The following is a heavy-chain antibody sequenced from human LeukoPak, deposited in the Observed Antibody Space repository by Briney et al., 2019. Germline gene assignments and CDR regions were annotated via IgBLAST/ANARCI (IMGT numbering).Heavy chain of an antibody. V-gene: IGHV4-61*01. Sequence: YPSETLSLTCTVSGGSVSSGSYYWSWIRQPPGKGLEWIGYIYYSGSTNYNPSLKSRVTISVDTSKNQFSLKLSSVTAADTAVYYCASLPAGYSSGWFAFDIWGQGTMVTVSS. J-gene: IGHJ3*02. D-gene: IGHD6-19*01. CDR3: ASLPAGYSSGWFAFDI. CDR2: IYYSGST. CDR1: GGSVSSGSYY.